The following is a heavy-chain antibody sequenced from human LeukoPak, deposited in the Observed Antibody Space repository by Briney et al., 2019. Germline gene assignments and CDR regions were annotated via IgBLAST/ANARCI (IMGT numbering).Heavy chain of an antibody. Sequence: GGSLRLSCAASGYAFSESAMHWVRQAPGKGLEWVAFVWFEGNRQYYADSVKGRITMSRDESKNTVYLQMNGLRAEDTAVYYCAKGRLGIDYWGQGTLVTVSP. CDR2: VWFEGNRQ. CDR1: GYAFSESA. D-gene: IGHD7-27*01. J-gene: IGHJ4*02. CDR3: AKGRLGIDY. V-gene: IGHV3-30*02.